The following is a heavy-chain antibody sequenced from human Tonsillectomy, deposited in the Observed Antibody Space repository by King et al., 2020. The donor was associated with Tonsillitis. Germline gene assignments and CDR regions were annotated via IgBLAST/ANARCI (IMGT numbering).Heavy chain of an antibody. CDR1: GGSFSDYY. V-gene: IGHV4-34*01. Sequence: VQLQQWGAGLLKPSETLSLTCAVYGGSFSDYYWTWIRQPPGKGREWSGEINHSGSTNYNPSLKSRVTISVDTSKNQFSLKLSSVIAADTAVYYCASLMRAVWFDPWGQGTLVTVSS. J-gene: IGHJ5*02. D-gene: IGHD2-8*01. CDR3: ASLMRAVWFDP. CDR2: INHSGST.